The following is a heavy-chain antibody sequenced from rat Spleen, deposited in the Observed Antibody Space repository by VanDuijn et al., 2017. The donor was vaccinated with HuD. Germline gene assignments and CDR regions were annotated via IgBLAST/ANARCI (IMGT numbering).Heavy chain of an antibody. V-gene: IGHV3-1*01. CDR1: GYSITTNY. CDR2: IRSSGSS. CDR3: ARSLDTYGWFAY. Sequence: EVQLQESGPGLVKPSQSLSLTCSITGYSITTNYWGWIRKFPGNKMEWIGHIRSSGSSSYNPSLESRISITRDTSKNQFFLPLNSVTAEDTATYYCARSLDTYGWFAYWGQGTLVTVSS. J-gene: IGHJ3*01. D-gene: IGHD2-1*01.